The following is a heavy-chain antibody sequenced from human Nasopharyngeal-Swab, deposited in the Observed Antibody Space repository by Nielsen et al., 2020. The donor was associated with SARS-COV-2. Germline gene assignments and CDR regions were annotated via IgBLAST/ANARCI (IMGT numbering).Heavy chain of an antibody. J-gene: IGHJ6*02. D-gene: IGHD5-18*01. CDR2: IIPMFGTA. CDR1: VGTFSSYA. V-gene: IGHV1-69*06. Sequence: SVKVSCKASVGTFSSYAISWVRQAPGQGLEWMGGIIPMFGTANYAQNFQGRVTITADKSTSTAYMDLSRLKSEDTAVYYFARGDTDYYYYGLDVWGQGTTVTVSS. CDR3: ARGDTDYYYYGLDV.